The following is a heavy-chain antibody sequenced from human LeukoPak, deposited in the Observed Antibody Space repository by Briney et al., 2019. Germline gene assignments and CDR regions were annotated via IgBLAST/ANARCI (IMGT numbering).Heavy chain of an antibody. J-gene: IGHJ3*02. V-gene: IGHV3-23*01. CDR2: ISGSGGST. D-gene: IGHD6-13*01. CDR3: AKGVSAAADDAFDI. Sequence: GGSLRLSCAASGFTFSSYAMSWVRQAPGKGLEWVSVISGSGGSTYSADSVKGRCTISRDNSKNTLYLQMNSLKAEDTAVYYCAKGVSAAADDAFDIWGQGTMVTVSS. CDR1: GFTFSSYA.